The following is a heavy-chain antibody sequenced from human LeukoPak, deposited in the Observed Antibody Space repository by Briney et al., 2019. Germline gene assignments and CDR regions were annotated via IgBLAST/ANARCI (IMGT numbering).Heavy chain of an antibody. V-gene: IGHV3-23*01. CDR2: ISGSDGST. CDR3: AKAPGYCSSTSCLDY. D-gene: IGHD2-2*01. Sequence: GGSLRLSCAASGFTFSSYAMSWVRQAPGKGLEWVSAISGSDGSTYYADSVKGRFTISRDNSKNTLYLRMNSLRAEDTAVYYCAKAPGYCSSTSCLDYWGQGTLVTVSS. CDR1: GFTFSSYA. J-gene: IGHJ4*02.